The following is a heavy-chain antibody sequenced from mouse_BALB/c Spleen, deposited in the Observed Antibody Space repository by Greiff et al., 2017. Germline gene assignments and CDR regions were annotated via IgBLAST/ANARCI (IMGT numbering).Heavy chain of an antibody. V-gene: IGHV5-12-1*01. J-gene: IGHJ4*01. CDR1: GFAFSSYD. Sequence: EVNVVESGGGLVKPGGSLKLSCAASGFAFSSYDMSWVRQTPEKRLEWVAYISSGGGSTYYPDTVKGRFTISRDNAKNTLYLQMSSLKSEDTAMYYCARHDGYYYYAMDYWGQGTSVTVSS. CDR3: ARHDGYYYYAMDY. CDR2: ISSGGGST. D-gene: IGHD2-3*01.